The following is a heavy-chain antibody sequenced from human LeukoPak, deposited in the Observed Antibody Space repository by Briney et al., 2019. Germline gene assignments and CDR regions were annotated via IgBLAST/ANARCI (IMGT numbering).Heavy chain of an antibody. D-gene: IGHD5-12*01. CDR2: INADTTGT. CDR3: AKGGYSGYEKGPYSFDI. Sequence: GGSLRLSCTASGSTFDDYVIHWVRQAPGKGLEWVSLINADTTGTYYADSVKGRFTISRDNSKKSLYLQMNSLRVDDTALYYCAKGGYSGYEKGPYSFDIWGQGTLVTVSS. J-gene: IGHJ4*02. CDR1: GSTFDDYV. V-gene: IGHV3-43*02.